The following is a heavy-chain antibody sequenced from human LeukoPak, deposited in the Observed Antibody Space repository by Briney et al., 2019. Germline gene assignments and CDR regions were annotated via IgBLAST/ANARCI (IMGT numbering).Heavy chain of an antibody. D-gene: IGHD6-19*01. Sequence: PGWSLRLSCVASGFIFDDYAMHWVRQAPGTGLEGVSLSSWDGGSTYYADSVKVRFTISRDNRKISLYLQMNSLRNEDTALYYCAKDIATSSEFDYWGQGTLVTVSS. CDR1: GFIFDDYA. CDR2: SSWDGGST. CDR3: AKDIATSSEFDY. V-gene: IGHV3-43*02. J-gene: IGHJ4*02.